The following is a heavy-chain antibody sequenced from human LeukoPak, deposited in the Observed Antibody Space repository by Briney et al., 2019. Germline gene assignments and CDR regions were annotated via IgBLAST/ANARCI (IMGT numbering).Heavy chain of an antibody. CDR2: ISSSGSTI. V-gene: IGHV3-11*04. CDR1: GFTFSDYY. J-gene: IGHJ5*01. CDR3: ARVAVSGPTGWFDS. D-gene: IGHD2-8*02. Sequence: GGSLRLSCAASGFTFSDYYMSWIRQAPGKGLEWVSYISSSGSTIYYADSVKGRFTISRDNVDNVVYLEMNSLGAEDTATYYCARVAVSGPTGWFDSWGQGTLVIVSS.